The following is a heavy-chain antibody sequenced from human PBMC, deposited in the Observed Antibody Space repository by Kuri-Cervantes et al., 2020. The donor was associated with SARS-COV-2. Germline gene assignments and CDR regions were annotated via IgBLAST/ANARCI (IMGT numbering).Heavy chain of an antibody. V-gene: IGHV3-30*04. D-gene: IGHD2-2*01. CDR1: GFTFSSYA. CDR2: ISCDGSNK. J-gene: IGHJ4*02. Sequence: GGSLRLSCAASGFTFSSYAMHWVRQAPGKGLEWVAVISCDGSNKYYADSVKGRFTISRDNSKNTLYLQMNSLRVEDTAVYYCARGRIVVPAGKLRRDMKIDHWGQGTLVTVSS. CDR3: ARGRIVVPAGKLRRDMKIDH.